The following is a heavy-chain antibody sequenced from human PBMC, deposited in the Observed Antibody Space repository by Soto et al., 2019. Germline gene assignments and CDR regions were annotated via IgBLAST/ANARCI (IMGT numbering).Heavy chain of an antibody. CDR1: GYTFTGYY. V-gene: IGHV1-2*04. CDR2: INPNSGGT. Sequence: EASVKVSCKASGYTFTGYYMHWVRQAPGQGLEWMGWINPNSGGTNYAQKFQGWVTMTRDTSISTAYMELSRLRSDDTAVYYCARDIAAAGHYYYYGMDVWGQGTTVTVSS. CDR3: ARDIAAAGHYYYYGMDV. D-gene: IGHD6-13*01. J-gene: IGHJ6*02.